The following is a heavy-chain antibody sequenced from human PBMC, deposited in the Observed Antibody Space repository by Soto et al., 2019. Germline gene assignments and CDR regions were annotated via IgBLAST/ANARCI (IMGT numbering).Heavy chain of an antibody. CDR2: IRSKANNYAT. CDR1: GFTFSGSA. J-gene: IGHJ6*02. V-gene: IGHV3-73*01. D-gene: IGHD5-18*01. CDR3: TGPVETLMVTSSYDMDV. Sequence: GGSLRLSCAASGFTFSGSAMHWVRQASGKGLEWVGRIRSKANNYATAYAASVRGRFIISRDDSKNTAYLQMNSLKTEDTAVYYCTGPVETLMVTSSYDMDVWGQGTTVTVSS.